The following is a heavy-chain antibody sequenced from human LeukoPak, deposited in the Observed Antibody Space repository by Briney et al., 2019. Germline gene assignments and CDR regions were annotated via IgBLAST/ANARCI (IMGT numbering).Heavy chain of an antibody. J-gene: IGHJ4*02. CDR3: ARVYSSGWPDRAYY. D-gene: IGHD6-19*01. V-gene: IGHV3-33*01. CDR2: IWYDGSNK. Sequence: GGSLRLSCAASGFTFSSYGMHWVRQAPGKGLEWVAVIWYDGSNKYYADSVKGRFTISRDNSKNTLYLQMNSLRAEDTAVYYCARVYSSGWPDRAYYWGQGTLVTVSS. CDR1: GFTFSSYG.